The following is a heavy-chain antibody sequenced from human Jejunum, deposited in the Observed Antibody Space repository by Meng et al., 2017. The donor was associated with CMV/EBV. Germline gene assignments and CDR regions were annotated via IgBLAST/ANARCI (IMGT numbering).Heavy chain of an antibody. V-gene: IGHV3-48*03. CDR3: ARGLMGCTSTSCYSGWFDP. CDR1: SYE. Sequence: SYEMNWVRQAPGKGLEWVSSISGSGDNIYYADSVKGRFTISRDNAKNSLFLQMNSLRAEDTAVYYCARGLMGCTSTSCYSGWFDPWGQGTLVTVSS. CDR2: ISGSGDNI. J-gene: IGHJ5*02. D-gene: IGHD2-2*02.